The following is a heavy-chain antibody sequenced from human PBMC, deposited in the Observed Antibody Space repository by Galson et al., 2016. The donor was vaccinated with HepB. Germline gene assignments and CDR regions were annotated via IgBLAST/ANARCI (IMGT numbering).Heavy chain of an antibody. CDR1: GGSIKSYY. V-gene: IGHV4-59*01. D-gene: IGHD2-15*01. Sequence: SETLSLTCTVSGGSIKSYYWSWIRQPPGKRLEWIAYIYHSGSTKYNPSLKSRVTISIDTSKSQISLKASPVTAADTAMYYCARARIYCSGGSCRDAYDIWGQGTMVTVSS. J-gene: IGHJ3*02. CDR2: IYHSGST. CDR3: ARARIYCSGGSCRDAYDI.